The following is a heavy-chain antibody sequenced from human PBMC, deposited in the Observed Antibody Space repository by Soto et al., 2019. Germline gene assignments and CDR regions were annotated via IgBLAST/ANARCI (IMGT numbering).Heavy chain of an antibody. CDR1: GFAFSSYA. D-gene: IGHD3-10*01. Sequence: EVQLLESGGGLVQPGGSLRLSCAASGFAFSSYAMSWVRQAPGRGLEWVSGISGSGGSTYYAVSVKGRFTISRDNSKNTLYLQVNSRRAEDTAVYYCAKGHWFGEFRDDALDIWGQGTMVTVSS. CDR2: ISGSGGST. J-gene: IGHJ3*02. CDR3: AKGHWFGEFRDDALDI. V-gene: IGHV3-23*01.